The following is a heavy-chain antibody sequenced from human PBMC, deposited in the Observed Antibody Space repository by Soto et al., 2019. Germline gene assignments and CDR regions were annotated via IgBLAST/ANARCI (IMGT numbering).Heavy chain of an antibody. CDR1: GGTFSSYT. CDR3: ARSPYPAVASKGLDY. V-gene: IGHV1-69*02. D-gene: IGHD6-19*01. Sequence: SVKVSCKASGGTFSSYTISWVRQAPGQGLEWMGRIIPILGIANYAQKFQGRVTITADKSTSTAYMELSSLRSEDTAVYYCARSPYPAVASKGLDYRAQRTPVTVSS. J-gene: IGHJ4*02. CDR2: IIPILGIA.